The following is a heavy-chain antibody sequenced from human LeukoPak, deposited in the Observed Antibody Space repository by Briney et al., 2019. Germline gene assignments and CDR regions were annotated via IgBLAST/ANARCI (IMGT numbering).Heavy chain of an antibody. CDR1: GFTFSGHA. CDR3: ANTYDTTGLFYGFGI. J-gene: IGHJ3*02. CDR2: TSNDGSNK. D-gene: IGHD2/OR15-2a*01. V-gene: IGHV3-30*04. Sequence: PGGSLSLSCAASGFTFSGHAMHWVRQAPGKGLEWVTVTSNDGSNKYYADSVKGRFTISRDNSKNTLFLQMNSLRVEDTAIYYCANTYDTTGLFYGFGIWGQGTMVTVSS.